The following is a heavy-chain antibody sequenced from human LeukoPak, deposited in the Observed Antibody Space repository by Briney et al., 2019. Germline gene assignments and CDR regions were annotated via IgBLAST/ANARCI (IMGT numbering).Heavy chain of an antibody. CDR1: GHTFTSYY. CDR2: INPSSGST. J-gene: IGHJ4*02. V-gene: IGHV1-46*01. CDR3: ARDRIYESSGYGPIFDF. Sequence: ASVKVSCKASGHTFTSYYMHWVRQAPGQGLEWIGIINPSSGSTSYSQKFQGRVTVTRDTSTTTVSMELSSLRYEDTAVYYCARDRIYESSGYGPIFDFWGQGTLVTVFS. D-gene: IGHD3-22*01.